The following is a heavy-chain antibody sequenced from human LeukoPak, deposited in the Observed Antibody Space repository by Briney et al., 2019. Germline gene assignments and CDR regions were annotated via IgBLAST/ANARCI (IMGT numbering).Heavy chain of an antibody. CDR3: ARAGFLNYDFWSGYYSYYFDY. CDR1: GFTFSNYW. CDR2: IYSGGST. Sequence: RGSLRLSCAASGFTFSNYWMGWVRQAPGKGLEWVPVIYSGGSTYYADSVKGRFTISRDNSKNTLYLQMNSLRAEDTAVYYCARAGFLNYDFWSGYYSYYFDYWGQGTLVTVSS. D-gene: IGHD3-3*01. J-gene: IGHJ4*02. V-gene: IGHV3-53*01.